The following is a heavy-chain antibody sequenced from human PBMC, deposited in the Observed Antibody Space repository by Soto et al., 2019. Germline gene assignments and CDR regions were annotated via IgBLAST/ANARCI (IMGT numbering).Heavy chain of an antibody. D-gene: IGHD3-22*01. Sequence: LGESLNISCKGSGYSFTSYWIGWVRQMPGKGLEWMGIIYPGDSDTRYSPSFQGQVTISADKSISTAYLQWSSLKASDTAMYYCARSSTMTPDYFDYWGQGTLVTVS. CDR1: GYSFTSYW. CDR3: ARSSTMTPDYFDY. V-gene: IGHV5-51*01. J-gene: IGHJ4*02. CDR2: IYPGDSDT.